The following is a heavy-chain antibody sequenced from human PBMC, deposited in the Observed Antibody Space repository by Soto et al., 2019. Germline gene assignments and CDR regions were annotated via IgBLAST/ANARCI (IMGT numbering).Heavy chain of an antibody. Sequence: QVQLVQSGAEVKKPGSSVKVSCKASGGTFSSYAISWVRQAPGQGLEWMGGIIPIFGTANYAQKFQGRVTITADESTSTAYMELSSLRSEDTAVYYCAREYCSGGSCYPYYYYYYGMDVWGQGTTVTVSS. J-gene: IGHJ6*02. V-gene: IGHV1-69*01. CDR2: IIPIFGTA. CDR1: GGTFSSYA. D-gene: IGHD2-15*01. CDR3: AREYCSGGSCYPYYYYYYGMDV.